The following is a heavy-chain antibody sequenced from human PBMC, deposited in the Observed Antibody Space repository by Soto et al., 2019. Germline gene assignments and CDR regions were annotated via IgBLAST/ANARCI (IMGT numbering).Heavy chain of an antibody. J-gene: IGHJ5*02. CDR2: IYYSGST. CDR3: ARGPYSSSWSPNWFDP. Sequence: PSETLSLTCTVSGGSISSGDYYWSWIRQPPGKGLEWIGYIYYSGSTYYNPSLKSRVTISVDTSKNQFSLKLSSVTAADTAVYCCARGPYSSSWSPNWFDPWGQGTLVTVSS. V-gene: IGHV4-30-4*01. D-gene: IGHD6-13*01. CDR1: GGSISSGDYY.